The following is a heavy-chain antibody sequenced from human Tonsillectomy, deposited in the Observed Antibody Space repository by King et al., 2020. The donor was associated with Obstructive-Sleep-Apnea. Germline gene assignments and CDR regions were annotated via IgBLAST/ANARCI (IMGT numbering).Heavy chain of an antibody. CDR1: GGSIRTSISSIDYY. CDR3: ARLPPPPPEYINRPIDY. CDR2: IHYTGNT. J-gene: IGHJ4*02. V-gene: IGHV4-39*07. Sequence: QLQESGPRLVKSSETLSLTCTVSGGSIRTSISSIDYYWAWIRQPPGKGLEWIGQIHYTGNTNYNPSLKSRVIISVHTSKNQFSLQLTSLTAADTAVYYCARLPPPPPEYINRPIDYWGQGTLVTVS. D-gene: IGHD1-1*01.